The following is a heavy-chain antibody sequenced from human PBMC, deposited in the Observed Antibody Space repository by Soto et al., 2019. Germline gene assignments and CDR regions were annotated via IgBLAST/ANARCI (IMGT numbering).Heavy chain of an antibody. CDR2: IYYSGST. V-gene: IGHV4-39*01. J-gene: IGHJ1*01. D-gene: IGHD2-15*01. CDR3: ASKAGAVTVY. Sequence: SETLSLTCTVSGGSISSSSYYWGWIRQPPGKGLEWIGSIYYSGSTYYNPSLKSRVTISVDTSKNQFSLKLSSVTAADTAVYYCASKAGAVTVYCAQGTLVTVSS. CDR1: GGSISSSSYY.